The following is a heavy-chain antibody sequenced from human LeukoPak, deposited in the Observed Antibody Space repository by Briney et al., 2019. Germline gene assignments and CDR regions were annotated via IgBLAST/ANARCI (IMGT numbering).Heavy chain of an antibody. J-gene: IGHJ4*02. V-gene: IGHV4-4*02. CDR3: ARKNPIAARLTY. CDR2: IYHRGST. D-gene: IGHD6-6*01. CDR1: GGSISSSNW. Sequence: PSETLSLTCAVSGGSISSSNWWTWVRQPPGKGLEWIGEIYHRGSTNYNSSLKSRVTISVDKSKNQFSLKLSSVTAADTAVYYCARKNPIAARLTYWGQGTLVTVSS.